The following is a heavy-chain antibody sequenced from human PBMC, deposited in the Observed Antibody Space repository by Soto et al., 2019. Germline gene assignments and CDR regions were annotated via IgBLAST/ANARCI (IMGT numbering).Heavy chain of an antibody. Sequence: QDHLSQSGAEVKKPGSSVTVSCKASGGTFNSYGISWVRQAPGQGLDWMGVIIPLYGTVNYAQKFQGRVSITADKSTSTAYMDLSSLRSADTAVYYCARELQGLYYFDYWGQGPLVTVAS. CDR2: IIPLYGTV. V-gene: IGHV1-69*06. J-gene: IGHJ4*02. D-gene: IGHD4-4*01. CDR3: ARELQGLYYFDY. CDR1: GGTFNSYG.